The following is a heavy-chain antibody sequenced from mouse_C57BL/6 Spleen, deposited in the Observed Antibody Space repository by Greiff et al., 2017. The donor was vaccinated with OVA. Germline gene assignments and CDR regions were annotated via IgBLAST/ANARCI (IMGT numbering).Heavy chain of an antibody. Sequence: QVQLQQPGAELVKPGASVKLSCKASGYTFTSYWMQWVKQRPGQGLEWIGEIDPSDSYTNYNQKFKGKATLTVDTSSSTAYMQLSSLTSEDSAVFYCARRTTVENFDYWGQGTTLTVSS. CDR3: ARRTTVENFDY. V-gene: IGHV1-50*01. D-gene: IGHD1-1*01. CDR2: IDPSDSYT. J-gene: IGHJ2*01. CDR1: GYTFTSYW.